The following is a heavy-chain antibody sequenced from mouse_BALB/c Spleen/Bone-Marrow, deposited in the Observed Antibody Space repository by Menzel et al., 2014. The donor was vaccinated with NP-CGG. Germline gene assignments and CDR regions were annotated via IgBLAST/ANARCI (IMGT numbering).Heavy chain of an antibody. CDR2: IDPAIFT. CDR1: GFNIKDTY. J-gene: IGHJ1*01. D-gene: IGHD2-14*01. Sequence: EVQLQESGAELVKPGASVKFSCTASGFNIKDTYLHWAKQRPEQGLDWIGRIDPAIFTKYDPKFQGKATITADTSSNTAYLHLSSLTSEDTAVYYCASYRYGWYFDVWGAGTTVTVSS. V-gene: IGHV14-3*02. CDR3: ASYRYGWYFDV.